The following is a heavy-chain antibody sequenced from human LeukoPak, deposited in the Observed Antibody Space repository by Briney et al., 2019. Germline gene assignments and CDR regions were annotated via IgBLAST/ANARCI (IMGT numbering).Heavy chain of an antibody. D-gene: IGHD3-9*01. CDR1: GFTFSDYY. CDR3: ARGLRDDILTGYYNYYYFDH. J-gene: IGHJ4*02. CDR2: ISSSSSYT. Sequence: PGGSLRLSCAASGFTFSDYYMSWIRRAPGKGLEWVSYISSSSSYTNYADSVKGRFTISRDNAKNSLYLQMNSLRAEDTAVYYCARGLRDDILTGYYNYYYFDHWGQGTLVTVSS. V-gene: IGHV3-11*06.